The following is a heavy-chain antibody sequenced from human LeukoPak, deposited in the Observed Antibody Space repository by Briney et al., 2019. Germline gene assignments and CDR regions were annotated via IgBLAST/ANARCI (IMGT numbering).Heavy chain of an antibody. CDR1: GFTFSSYA. J-gene: IGHJ4*02. Sequence: SGGSLRLSYAASGFTFSSYAMSWVRQAPGKGLEWVSAISGSGGSTYYADSVKGRFTISRDNSKNTLYLQMNSLRAEDTAVYYCAKDLSGNSFMRYFDYWGQGTLVTVSS. D-gene: IGHD4-23*01. CDR3: AKDLSGNSFMRYFDY. V-gene: IGHV3-23*01. CDR2: ISGSGGST.